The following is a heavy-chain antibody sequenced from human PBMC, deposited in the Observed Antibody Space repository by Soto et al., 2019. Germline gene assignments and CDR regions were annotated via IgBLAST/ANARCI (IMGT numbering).Heavy chain of an antibody. CDR2: MKQDGSEK. J-gene: IGHJ5*02. CDR3: ARGDDFWSGYYRLDP. Sequence: GGSLRLSCVASGFTFSSYWMNWVRQAPGKGLEWVANMKQDGSEKYYADSVKGRFTISRDNAKNSLYLEMNSLRDEDTAVYYCARGDDFWSGYYRLDPWGQGTLVTVSS. D-gene: IGHD3-3*01. V-gene: IGHV3-7*03. CDR1: GFTFSSYW.